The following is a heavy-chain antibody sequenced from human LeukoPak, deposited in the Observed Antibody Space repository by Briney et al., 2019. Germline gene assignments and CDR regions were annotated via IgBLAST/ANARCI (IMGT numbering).Heavy chain of an antibody. CDR2: ISGSGGST. CDR3: AKDRLIVGATTGFDY. CDR1: GFTFSSYA. J-gene: IGHJ4*02. D-gene: IGHD1-26*01. V-gene: IGHV3-23*01. Sequence: PGGSLRLSCAASGFTFSSYAMSWVRQAPRKGLEWVSAISGSGGSTYYADSVKGRFTISRDNSKDTLYLQMNSLRAEDTAVYYCAKDRLIVGATTGFDYWGQGTLVTVSS.